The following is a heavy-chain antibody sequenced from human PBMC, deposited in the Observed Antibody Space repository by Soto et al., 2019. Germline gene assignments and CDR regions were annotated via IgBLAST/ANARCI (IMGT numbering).Heavy chain of an antibody. V-gene: IGHV1-2*02. CDR1: GYTFTGFY. CDR2: INPNTGDS. D-gene: IGHD6-6*01. Sequence: ASVKVSCKASGYTFTGFYLHWVRQAPGQGLEWMGWINPNTGDSSYAQKFQGRVTMTRDMSISTAYMDLSSLTFDDTAVYYCASRSGQLPYYFDYWGQGTLVTVSS. CDR3: ASRSGQLPYYFDY. J-gene: IGHJ4*02.